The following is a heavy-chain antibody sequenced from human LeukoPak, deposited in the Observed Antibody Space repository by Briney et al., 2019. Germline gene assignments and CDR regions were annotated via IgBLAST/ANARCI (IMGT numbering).Heavy chain of an antibody. CDR3: ARRYYYNLGSFPFDF. V-gene: IGHV3-21*01. CDR2: ISSSSSYI. J-gene: IGHJ4*02. D-gene: IGHD3-10*01. Sequence: PGGSLRLSCAASGFTFSSYSMNWVRQAPGKGLEWVSSISSSSSYIYYADSVKGRFTISRDNAKNSLYLQMNSLRAEDTAVYYCARRYYYNLGSFPFDFWGQGTLVTVSS. CDR1: GFTFSSYS.